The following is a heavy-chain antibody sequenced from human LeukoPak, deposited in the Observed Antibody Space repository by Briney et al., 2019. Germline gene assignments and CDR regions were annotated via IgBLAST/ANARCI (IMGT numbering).Heavy chain of an antibody. V-gene: IGHV4-34*01. Sequence: PSETLSLTCAVYGGSSSGYYWSWIRQPPGKGLEWIGEINHSGSTNYNPSLKSRVTISVDTSKNQFSPKLSSVTAADTAVYYCARGSRIQLWFFAFDIWGQGTMVTVSS. CDR1: GGSSSGYY. D-gene: IGHD5-18*01. J-gene: IGHJ3*02. CDR3: ARGSRIQLWFFAFDI. CDR2: INHSGST.